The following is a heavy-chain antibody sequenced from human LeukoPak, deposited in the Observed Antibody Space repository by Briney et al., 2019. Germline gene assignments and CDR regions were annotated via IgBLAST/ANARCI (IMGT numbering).Heavy chain of an antibody. D-gene: IGHD6-13*01. CDR1: GYSFTSYW. CDR2: IYPGDADT. J-gene: IGHJ4*02. CDR3: ARGRISGSSSWYGPNSPPLHFDY. V-gene: IGHV5-51*01. Sequence: GESLKISCQGSGYSFTSYWSGWVRRMPGKGREWRGVIYPGDADTRYSPSFQGEVTISADKSISTAYRQWSRLQASDTAMYYCARGRISGSSSWYGPNSPPLHFDYWGQGTLVNVSS.